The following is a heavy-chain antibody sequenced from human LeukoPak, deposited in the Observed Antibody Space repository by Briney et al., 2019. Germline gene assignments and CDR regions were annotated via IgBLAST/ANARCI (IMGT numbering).Heavy chain of an antibody. D-gene: IGHD2-15*01. Sequence: SQTLSLTCAISAASVSSNTAAWNWIRQSPSRGLEWLVRTYFRSRRYNDCAVTLKSRITINPDTSKNQFSLHLTSVTLEDTAVYYCARESGACSGGSCHWYFDLWGRGTLVTVSS. CDR2: TYFRSRRYN. CDR1: AASVSSNTAA. CDR3: ARESGACSGGSCHWYFDL. J-gene: IGHJ2*01. V-gene: IGHV6-1*01.